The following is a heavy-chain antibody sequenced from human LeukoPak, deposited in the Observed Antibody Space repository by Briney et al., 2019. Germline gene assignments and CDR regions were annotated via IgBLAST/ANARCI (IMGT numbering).Heavy chain of an antibody. CDR3: ARGAPIYCSGGSCYHPYYYYGMDV. V-gene: IGHV3-33*01. J-gene: IGHJ6*02. CDR1: GFTFSSYG. CDR2: IWYDGSNK. D-gene: IGHD2-15*01. Sequence: GGSLRLSCAASGFTFSSYGMHWVRQAPGKGLEWVAVIWYDGSNKYYADSVKGRFTISRDNSKNTLYLQMNSLRAEDTAVYYCARGAPIYCSGGSCYHPYYYYGMDVWGQGTTVTVS.